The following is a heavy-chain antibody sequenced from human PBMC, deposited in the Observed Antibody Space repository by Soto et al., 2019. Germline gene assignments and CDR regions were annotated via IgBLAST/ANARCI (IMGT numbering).Heavy chain of an antibody. CDR3: AHTSGGGNSACFDY. Sequence: QITLKESGPTLVKPTQTLTLTCTFSGFSLSTSRVGVGWIRQPPGKALEWLALIYWDDDKRYSPSLKSRLTITKETSKNQLVLTMTNTDPVDTATYYCAHTSGGGNSACFDYWGQGTLVTVSS. V-gene: IGHV2-5*02. D-gene: IGHD2-21*02. CDR1: GFSLSTSRVG. J-gene: IGHJ4*02. CDR2: IYWDDDK.